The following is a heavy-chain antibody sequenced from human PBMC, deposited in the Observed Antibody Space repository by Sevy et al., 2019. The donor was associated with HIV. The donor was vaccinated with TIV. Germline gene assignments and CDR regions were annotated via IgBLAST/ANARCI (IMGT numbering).Heavy chain of an antibody. CDR2: IRNQANNYTT. CDR3: TSGIAVVGTVYFDY. V-gene: IGHV3-73*01. J-gene: IGHJ4*02. CDR1: GFTFSGSA. Sequence: GSLRLSCAVSGFTFSGSAMDWVRHTSGKGLEWLGRIRNQANNYTTTYAASVKGRFVISRDDSKNTAYLHMSNLKSEDTAVYYCTSGIAVVGTVYFDYWGRGTLVTVSS. D-gene: IGHD6-19*01.